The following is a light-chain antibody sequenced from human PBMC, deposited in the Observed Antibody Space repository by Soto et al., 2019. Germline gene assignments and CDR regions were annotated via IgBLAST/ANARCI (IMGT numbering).Light chain of an antibody. CDR1: SSNIGSNY. CDR2: DND. Sequence: QAVVTQPPSVSAAPGQKVTISCSGSSSNIGSNYVSWYQHLPGSAPKLLIYDNDKRPSGIPDRFSGTKSGTSATLGITGLQTGDEAHYYCATWDSSLIAGVFGGGTKVTVL. V-gene: IGLV1-51*01. J-gene: IGLJ2*01. CDR3: ATWDSSLIAGV.